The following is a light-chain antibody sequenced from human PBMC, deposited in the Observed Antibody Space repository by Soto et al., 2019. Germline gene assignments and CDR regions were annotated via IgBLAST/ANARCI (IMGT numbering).Light chain of an antibody. CDR1: QSVSSNY. V-gene: IGKV3-20*01. J-gene: IGKJ5*01. Sequence: EIVLTQSPGILSLSPGERATLSCRASQSVSSNYFAWYQQIPGQAPRLLIYGASSRATGIPDRFSGSGSGTDFTLTISRLEPEDFAVYYCQQYGSSPPITFGQGTRLEIK. CDR2: GAS. CDR3: QQYGSSPPIT.